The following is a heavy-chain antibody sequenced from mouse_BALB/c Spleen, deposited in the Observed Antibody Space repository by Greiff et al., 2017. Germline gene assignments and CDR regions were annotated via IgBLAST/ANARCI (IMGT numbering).Heavy chain of an antibody. V-gene: IGHV5-6-5*01. Sequence: SVKGRFTIARDNARNILYLQMSSLRSEDTAMYYCAREGDDGYYVYWYFDVWGAGTTVTVSS. D-gene: IGHD2-3*01. CDR3: AREGDDGYYVYWYFDV. J-gene: IGHJ1*01.